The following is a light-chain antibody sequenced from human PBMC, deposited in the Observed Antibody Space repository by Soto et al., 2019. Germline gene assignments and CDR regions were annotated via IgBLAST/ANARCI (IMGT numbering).Light chain of an antibody. CDR3: AAWDDRLGV. V-gene: IGLV1-47*01. CDR2: RNN. Sequence: QSVLTQPPSASGTPGQRVTISCSGSSSNIGSNYVYWYQQLPGTAPKLLIYRNNQRPSGVPDRFSGSKSGTSASLAISGLRSEDEADYYCAAWDDRLGVFGTGTRSPS. J-gene: IGLJ1*01. CDR1: SSNIGSNY.